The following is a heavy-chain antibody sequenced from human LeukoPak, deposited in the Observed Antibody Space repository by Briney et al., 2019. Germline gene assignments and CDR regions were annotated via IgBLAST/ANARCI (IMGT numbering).Heavy chain of an antibody. V-gene: IGHV6-1*01. CDR3: AREGVGSSFKRGYFDY. CDR1: GDSVSSNSAA. J-gene: IGHJ4*02. Sequence: PSQTLSLTCAISGDSVSSNSAALNWIRQSPSRGLEWLGRTYYRSKWYNDYAVSVKSRITINPDTSKNQFSLQLNSVTPEDTAMYYCAREGVGSSFKRGYFDYWGQGTLVTVSS. D-gene: IGHD6-13*01. CDR2: TYYRSKWYN.